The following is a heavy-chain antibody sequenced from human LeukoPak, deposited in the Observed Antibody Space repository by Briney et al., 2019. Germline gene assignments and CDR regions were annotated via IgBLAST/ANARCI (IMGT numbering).Heavy chain of an antibody. CDR2: IYTSGST. Sequence: SETLSLTCTVSGGSISSNYWSWIRQPAGKGLEWIGRIYTSGSTNYNPSLKSRVTISVDKSKNQFSLKLSSVTAADTAVYYCARSEVTTGLFDYWGQGTLVTVSS. CDR1: GGSISSNY. V-gene: IGHV4-4*07. J-gene: IGHJ4*02. CDR3: ARSEVTTGLFDY. D-gene: IGHD4-11*01.